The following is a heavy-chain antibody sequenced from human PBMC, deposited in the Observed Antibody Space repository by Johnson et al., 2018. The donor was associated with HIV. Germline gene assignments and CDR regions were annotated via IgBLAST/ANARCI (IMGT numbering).Heavy chain of an antibody. V-gene: IGHV3-13*01. Sequence: VQLVESGGGVVQPGRSLRLSCAASGFTVSSNYMSWVRQAPGKGLEWVSVIGTAGDTYYPGSVKGRFTISRENAKNSLYLHMNSLRAGDTAVYYCARGSGYCSGGSCKGAVAFDIWGQGTTVTVSS. CDR2: IGTAGDT. J-gene: IGHJ3*02. CDR1: GFTVSSNY. D-gene: IGHD2-15*01. CDR3: ARGSGYCSGGSCKGAVAFDI.